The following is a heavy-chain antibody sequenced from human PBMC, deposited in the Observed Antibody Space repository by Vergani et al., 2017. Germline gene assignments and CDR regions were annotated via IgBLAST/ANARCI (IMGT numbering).Heavy chain of an antibody. CDR2: IWYDGSNK. D-gene: IGHD6-13*01. Sequence: QVQLVESGGGVVQPGRSLRLSCAASGFTFSSYGMHWVRQAPGKGLEWVAVIWYDGSNKYYADSVKGRFTISRDNSKNTLYLQMNSLRAEDTAVYYCARGIAAAGTRSXFDYWGQGTLVTVSS. V-gene: IGHV3-33*01. CDR3: ARGIAAAGTRSXFDY. CDR1: GFTFSSYG. J-gene: IGHJ4*02.